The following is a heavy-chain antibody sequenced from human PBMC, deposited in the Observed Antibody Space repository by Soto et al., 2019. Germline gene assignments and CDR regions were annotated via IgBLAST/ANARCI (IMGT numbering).Heavy chain of an antibody. V-gene: IGHV4-39*01. CDR1: GGSISSSSYF. J-gene: IGHJ4*02. CDR2: IYYSGNT. Sequence: QLQLQESGPGLVKPSETLSLTCTVSGGSISSSSYFWGWIRQPPGKGLEWIGSIYYSGNTYYNPSLKSRVTISVDTSKNQFSLKLSSVTAADTAVYYCARRAYSSGWRYFDYWSQGALVTVSS. CDR3: ARRAYSSGWRYFDY. D-gene: IGHD6-19*01.